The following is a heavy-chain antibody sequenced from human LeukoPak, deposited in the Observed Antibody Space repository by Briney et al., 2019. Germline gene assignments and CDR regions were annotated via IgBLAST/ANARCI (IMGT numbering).Heavy chain of an antibody. D-gene: IGHD5-18*01. Sequence: PSETLSLTCTVSGGSISSYYWSWIRQPPGKGLEWIGYIYYSGSTNYNPSLQSRVTISVDTSKNQFSLKLSSVTAADTAVYYCARGRYSYGLRATFDYWGQGTLVTVSS. CDR3: ARGRYSYGLRATFDY. J-gene: IGHJ4*02. CDR1: GGSISSYY. CDR2: IYYSGST. V-gene: IGHV4-59*01.